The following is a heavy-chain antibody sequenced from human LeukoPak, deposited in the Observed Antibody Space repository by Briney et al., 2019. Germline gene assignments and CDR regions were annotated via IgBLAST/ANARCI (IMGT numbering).Heavy chain of an antibody. D-gene: IGHD3-16*01. V-gene: IGHV4-59*01. CDR3: ARDLGGGYGTWFDP. CDR1: GGSISSYY. J-gene: IGHJ5*02. Sequence: SETLSLTCTVSGGSISSYYWSWIRQPPGKGLEWIGYIYYSRSTNYNLSLKSRVTISLDTSKNQFSLNLSSVTAADAAVYYCARDLGGGYGTWFDPWGQGTLVTVSS. CDR2: IYYSRST.